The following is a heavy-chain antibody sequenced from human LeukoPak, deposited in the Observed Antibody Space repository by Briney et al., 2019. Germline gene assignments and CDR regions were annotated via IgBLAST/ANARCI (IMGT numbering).Heavy chain of an antibody. D-gene: IGHD1-26*01. CDR2: ISGSGGST. V-gene: IGHV3-23*01. J-gene: IGHJ4*02. CDR1: GFTFTSYA. Sequence: GGFLRLSCAASGFTFTSYAMNWVRQAPGKGLEWVSAISGSGGSTYYADSVKGRFTISRDNSKNTLYLQMNSLRAEDTAVYYCAKDQGYSGTYYLVYWGQGTLVTVSS. CDR3: AKDQGYSGTYYLVY.